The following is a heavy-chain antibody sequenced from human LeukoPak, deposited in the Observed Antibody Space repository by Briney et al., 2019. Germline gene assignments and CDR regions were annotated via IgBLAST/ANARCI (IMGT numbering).Heavy chain of an antibody. Sequence: ASVKVSCKASGYSFTDYYIHWVRQAPGEGLEWMGWINLKSGGTNYAQKFQGGVTMIRDTSISTAHMELSWLRSDDTAVYYCARDSGNYYRSGSKFDPWGQGTLVTVSS. D-gene: IGHD3-22*01. CDR2: INLKSGGT. V-gene: IGHV1-2*02. J-gene: IGHJ5*02. CDR1: GYSFTDYY. CDR3: ARDSGNYYRSGSKFDP.